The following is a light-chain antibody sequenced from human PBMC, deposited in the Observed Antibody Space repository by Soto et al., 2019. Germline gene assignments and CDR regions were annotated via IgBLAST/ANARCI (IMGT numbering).Light chain of an antibody. V-gene: IGKV3-20*01. CDR1: QSVSNNY. CDR3: QQYGRSPFT. J-gene: IGKJ3*01. CDR2: GAS. Sequence: EIVLTQSPGTLSLSPGEGATLSWRASQSVSNNYLAWYQQRPGQAPRVVIYGASTRATGIPERFSGSGSGTDFTLTISRLEPEDFAVYYCQQYGRSPFTFGPGTKVDIK.